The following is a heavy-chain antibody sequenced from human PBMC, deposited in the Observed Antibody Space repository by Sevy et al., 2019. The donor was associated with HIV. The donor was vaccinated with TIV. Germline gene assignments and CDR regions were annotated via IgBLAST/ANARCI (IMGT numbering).Heavy chain of an antibody. Sequence: GGSLRLSCAASGFTFSSYAMHWVRQAPGKGLEWVEVISYDGSNKYYADSVKGRFTISRDNSKNTLYLQMNSLRAEDTAVYYCARERMDAFDIWGQGTMVTVSS. J-gene: IGHJ3*02. CDR1: GFTFSSYA. CDR3: ARERMDAFDI. V-gene: IGHV3-30-3*01. CDR2: ISYDGSNK.